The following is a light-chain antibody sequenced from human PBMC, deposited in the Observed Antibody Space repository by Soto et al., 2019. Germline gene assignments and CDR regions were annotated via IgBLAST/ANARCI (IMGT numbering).Light chain of an antibody. J-gene: IGLJ1*01. CDR1: TSNIGAGYD. V-gene: IGLV1-40*01. CDR3: SSYTTSSTRV. Sequence: QSVLTQPPSVSGAPGQRVAISCTGSTSNIGAGYDVNWYQQLPGKAPKLLIYGNGHRPSGVPDRFSASKSGTSASLAITGLQAEDEADYYCSSYTTSSTRVFGTGTKVTVL. CDR2: GNG.